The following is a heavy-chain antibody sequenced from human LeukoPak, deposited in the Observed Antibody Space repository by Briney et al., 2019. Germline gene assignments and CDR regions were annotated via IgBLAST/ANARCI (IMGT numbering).Heavy chain of an antibody. Sequence: GGSLRLSCAASGFTFSSYWMSWVRQAPGRGLEWVANIKQDGSEKYYVDSVKGRFTISRDNAKNSLYLQMNSLRAEDTAVYYCARDSSGDGYNLVDYWGQGTLVTVSS. CDR2: IKQDGSEK. CDR1: GFTFSSYW. V-gene: IGHV3-7*01. J-gene: IGHJ4*02. D-gene: IGHD5-24*01. CDR3: ARDSSGDGYNLVDY.